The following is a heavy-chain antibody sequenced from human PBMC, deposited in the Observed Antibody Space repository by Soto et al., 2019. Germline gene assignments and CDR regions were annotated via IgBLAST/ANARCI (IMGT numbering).Heavy chain of an antibody. D-gene: IGHD6-13*01. J-gene: IGHJ6*02. CDR1: GFTFNNYG. CDR3: ARRQIPPPTRGAANARGAMDV. V-gene: IGHV3-33*01. Sequence: QVQLVESGGGVVQPGRSLRLSCAASGFTFNNYGMHWVRQAPGKGLEWLAVIWNDGSNSSYANSVKGRFTISRDNSKNTLYLQMISLRAEYTGVYYCARRQIPPPTRGAANARGAMDVWGQGTTVTVSS. CDR2: IWNDGSNS.